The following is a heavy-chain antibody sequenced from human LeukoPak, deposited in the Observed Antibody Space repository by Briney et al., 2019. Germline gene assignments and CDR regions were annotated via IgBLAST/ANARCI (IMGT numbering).Heavy chain of an antibody. J-gene: IGHJ3*02. CDR1: GFTFSSYG. D-gene: IGHD3-22*01. CDR3: ARDDYYDVGGYADDGFDI. CDR2: ISYDGSNK. Sequence: AGGSLRLSCAASGFTFSSYGMHWVRQAPGKGLEWVAVISYDGSNKYYADSVKGRFTVSRDNAKNTLYLQMNSLRTEDTAVYYCARDDYYDVGGYADDGFDIWGQGTMVTVSS. V-gene: IGHV3-30*03.